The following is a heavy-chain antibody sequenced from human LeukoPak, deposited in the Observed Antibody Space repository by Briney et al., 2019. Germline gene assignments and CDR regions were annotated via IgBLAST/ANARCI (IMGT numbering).Heavy chain of an antibody. J-gene: IGHJ1*01. CDR1: GGTFGSYA. V-gene: IGHV1-69*05. Sequence: SVKVSCKASGGTFGSYAISWVRQAPGQGLEWMGGIIPIFGTANYAQKFQGRFTITTDESTTTAYMELSSLRSEDTAVYYCARVQEWSGSYYYAYFQHWGQGPLVTVYS. CDR3: ARVQEWSGSYYYAYFQH. CDR2: IIPIFGTA. D-gene: IGHD1-26*01.